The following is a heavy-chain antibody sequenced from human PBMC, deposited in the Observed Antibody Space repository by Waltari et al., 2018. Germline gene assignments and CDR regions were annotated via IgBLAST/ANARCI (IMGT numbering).Heavy chain of an antibody. CDR2: IYYSGTT. J-gene: IGHJ4*02. Sequence: QLHLQESGPGLVKPSETLSLNCSVSGDSINSRTYYWGWIRQPPGKGLAWIGSIYYSGTTYYNPSLKSRVTISIDTSKNQFSVRLSSVTAADTAFYYCAGLTGATKPFRFDYWGQGILATVSS. D-gene: IGHD1-20*01. V-gene: IGHV4-39*01. CDR3: AGLTGATKPFRFDY. CDR1: GDSINSRTYY.